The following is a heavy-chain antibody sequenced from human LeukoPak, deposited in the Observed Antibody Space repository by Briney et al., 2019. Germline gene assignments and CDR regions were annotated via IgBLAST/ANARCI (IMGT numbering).Heavy chain of an antibody. CDR2: IDPSGTAL. CDR3: ARAAYNWN. D-gene: IGHD1-20*01. J-gene: IGHJ4*02. CDR1: GFNIRDYV. Sequence: GGSLRLSCAASGFNIRDYVMIWVRQAPGKGLEWVSYIDPSGTALYYADSVKGRFTVSRDNGKNSLSLQLRSLRAEDTALYYCARAAYNWNWGQGTLVTVSS. V-gene: IGHV3-11*01.